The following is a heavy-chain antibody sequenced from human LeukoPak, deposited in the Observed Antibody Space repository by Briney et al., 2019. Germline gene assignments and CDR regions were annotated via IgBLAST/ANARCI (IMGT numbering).Heavy chain of an antibody. CDR2: INAGNGNT. D-gene: IGHD2-15*01. V-gene: IGHV1-3*01. Sequence: GASVKVSCKASGYTFTSYAMHWVRQAPGQRLEWMGWINAGNGNTKYSQKFQRRVTITRDTSASTAYMELSSLRSEDTAVYYCARVPQGVWGYCSGGSCPGWFDPWGQGTLVTVSS. J-gene: IGHJ5*02. CDR1: GYTFTSYA. CDR3: ARVPQGVWGYCSGGSCPGWFDP.